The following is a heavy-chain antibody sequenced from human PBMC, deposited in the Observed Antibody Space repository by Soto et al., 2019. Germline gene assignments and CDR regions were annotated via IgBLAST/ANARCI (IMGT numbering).Heavy chain of an antibody. CDR1: GFTFSSYS. J-gene: IGHJ4*02. CDR3: ARDQGYSSSWYVDY. D-gene: IGHD6-13*01. CDR2: ISSSSSTI. V-gene: IGHV3-48*01. Sequence: GGSLRLSCAASGFTFSSYSMNWVRQAPGKGLEWVSYISSSSSTIYYADSVKGRFTISRDNAKNSLYLQMNSLRAEDTAVYYCARDQGYSSSWYVDYWGQGTLVTVSS.